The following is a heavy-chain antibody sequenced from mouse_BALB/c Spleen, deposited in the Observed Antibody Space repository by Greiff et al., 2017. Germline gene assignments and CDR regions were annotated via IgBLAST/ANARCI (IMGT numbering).Heavy chain of an antibody. D-gene: IGHD2-3*01. CDR1: GYTFTSYW. CDR3: ARYDGNFGGFAY. CDR2: INPSTGYT. V-gene: IGHV1-7*01. J-gene: IGHJ3*01. Sequence: QVQLQQSGAELAKPGASVKMSCKASGYTFTSYWMHWVKQRPGQGLEWIGYINPSTGYTEYNQKFKDKATLTADKSSSTAYMQLSSLTSEDSAVYYCARYDGNFGGFAYWGQGTLVTVSA.